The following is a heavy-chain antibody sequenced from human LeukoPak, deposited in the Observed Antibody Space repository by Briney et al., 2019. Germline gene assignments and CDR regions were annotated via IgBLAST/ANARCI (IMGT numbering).Heavy chain of an antibody. CDR2: INPHTGDT. J-gene: IGHJ5*02. V-gene: IGHV1-2*02. CDR1: GYTFTGYY. Sequence: ASVKVSCRAPGYTFTGYYMHWVRRAPGQGLEWMGWINPHTGDTNYAQNFQGRITMTRDTSTVYMDLSRLRSDDTAVYYCARSPSALAAFSSWGQGTLVTVSS. CDR3: ARSPSALAAFSS. D-gene: IGHD5-18*01.